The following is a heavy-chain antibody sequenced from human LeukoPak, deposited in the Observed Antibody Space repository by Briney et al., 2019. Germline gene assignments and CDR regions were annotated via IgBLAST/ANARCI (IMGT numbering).Heavy chain of an antibody. Sequence: GGSLRLSCAASGFTFSNAWMSWVRQAPGKGLEWVGRIKSKTDGGTTDYAAPVKGRFTISRDDSKNTPYLQMNSLKTEDTAVYYCTTADYDFWSGYPFDYWGQGTLVTVSS. CDR2: IKSKTDGGTT. CDR3: TTADYDFWSGYPFDY. CDR1: GFTFSNAW. D-gene: IGHD3-3*01. J-gene: IGHJ4*02. V-gene: IGHV3-15*01.